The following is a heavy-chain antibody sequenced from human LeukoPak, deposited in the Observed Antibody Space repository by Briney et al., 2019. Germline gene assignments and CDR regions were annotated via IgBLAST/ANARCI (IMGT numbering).Heavy chain of an antibody. CDR3: ARRVGSGWPVQH. CDR2: MNPNSGNT. Sequence: ASVKVSCKASGYTFSSYDINWVRQATGQGLEWMGWMNPNSGNTGYAQKFQGRLNMTRNTSISTAYMELSSLRSDDTAVYYCARRVGSGWPVQHWGQGTLVTVSS. D-gene: IGHD6-19*01. V-gene: IGHV1-8*01. J-gene: IGHJ1*01. CDR1: GYTFSSYD.